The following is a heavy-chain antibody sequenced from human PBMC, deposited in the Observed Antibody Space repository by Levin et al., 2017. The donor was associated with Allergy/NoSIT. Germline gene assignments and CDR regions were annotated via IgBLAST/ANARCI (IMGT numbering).Heavy chain of an antibody. CDR3: ARLSGTVGSPVDR. J-gene: IGHJ5*02. D-gene: IGHD1-26*01. Sequence: GESLKISCAASGFTVSSNYMSWVRQAPGKGLEWVSLYYGDGRTAYGDSVKGRFTISRDISRNTLDLQMNSLRAEDTALYYCARLSGTVGSPVDRWGQGTLVTVSS. CDR1: GFTVSSNY. V-gene: IGHV3-53*01. CDR2: YYGDGRT.